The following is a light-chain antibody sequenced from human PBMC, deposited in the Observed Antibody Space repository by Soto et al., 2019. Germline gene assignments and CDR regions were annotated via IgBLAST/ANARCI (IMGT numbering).Light chain of an antibody. V-gene: IGKV2-24*01. CDR1: QSLVYSDGNTY. Sequence: DVVLTQTPLSSPVTLGQPASISCRSSQSLVYSDGNTYLSWLQQRPGQPPRLLIYQISNRFSGVPDRFSGSGAGTDFTLKISRVEAEYVGVYCMQFAHVPRTFGQGTKLE. CDR3: MQFAHVPRT. CDR2: QIS. J-gene: IGKJ1*01.